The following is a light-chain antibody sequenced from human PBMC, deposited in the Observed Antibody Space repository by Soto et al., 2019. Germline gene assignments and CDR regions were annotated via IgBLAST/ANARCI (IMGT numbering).Light chain of an antibody. J-gene: IGKJ1*01. CDR2: DTS. CDR1: QSVNSY. CDR3: QQRSSWPT. Sequence: EIVLTQSPATLSLSPGERATLSCRASQSVNSYLAWYQQKPCQAPRLLIYDTSNRATGVPTRFSGSGSETDFTLTISCLEPEDFAVYYCQQRSSWPTFGQGTKVDIK. V-gene: IGKV3-11*01.